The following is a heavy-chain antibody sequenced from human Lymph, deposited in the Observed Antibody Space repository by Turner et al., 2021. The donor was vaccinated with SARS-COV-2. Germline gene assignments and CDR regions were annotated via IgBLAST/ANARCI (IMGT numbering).Heavy chain of an antibody. J-gene: IGHJ6*02. V-gene: IGHV3-53*02. CDR2: IYSGGST. CDR1: GFIVSSNY. Sequence: EVQLVETGGGLIQPGGSLRLSCAASGFIVSSNYMNWVRQAPGKGLEWVSLIYSGGSTYYADSVKGRFTIPRDNSKNTLYLQMNSLRAEDTAVYYCARDLQLYGMDVWGQGTTVTVSS. D-gene: IGHD1-1*01. CDR3: ARDLQLYGMDV.